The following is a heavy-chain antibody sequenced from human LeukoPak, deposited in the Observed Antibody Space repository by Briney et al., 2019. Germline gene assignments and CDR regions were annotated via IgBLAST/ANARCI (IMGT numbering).Heavy chain of an antibody. CDR2: ISPSSSSI. J-gene: IGHJ5*02. Sequence: SGGSLRLSCTASEFTFSVYTMNWVRQAPGKGLEWVSSISPSSSSIYYADSVRGRFTVSRDNAKKSLSLRMNSLRVEDTAIYYCARETYNDFWSGLNWFDPWGQGTLVTVSS. D-gene: IGHD3-3*01. V-gene: IGHV3-21*01. CDR1: EFTFSVYT. CDR3: ARETYNDFWSGLNWFDP.